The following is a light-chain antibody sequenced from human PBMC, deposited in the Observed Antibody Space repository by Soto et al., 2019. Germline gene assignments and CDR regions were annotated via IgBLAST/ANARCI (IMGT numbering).Light chain of an antibody. Sequence: EIVLTQSPGTLPLSPGERTTLSCRASHTIDNNYLAWYQQKPGQAPRLLIYGAASRATGVPDRFSGSGSGTDCFLTISTLEPQDVAVYFCQQYSNSPQTFGEGTEVEIK. J-gene: IGKJ1*01. V-gene: IGKV3-20*01. CDR2: GAA. CDR3: QQYSNSPQT. CDR1: HTIDNNY.